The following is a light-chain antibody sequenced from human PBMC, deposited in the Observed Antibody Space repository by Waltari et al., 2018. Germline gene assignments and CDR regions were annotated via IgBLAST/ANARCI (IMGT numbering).Light chain of an antibody. V-gene: IGKV3-20*01. CDR1: QIVTSLS. CDR2: GTS. CDR3: QQYDGEVVT. Sequence: QIVTSLSLTWYQQKLGQAPRLLIYGTSSRATGIPDRFSGSGSGTDFTLTISRLEPEDFAVYYCQQYDGEVVTFGGGTKVEI. J-gene: IGKJ4*01.